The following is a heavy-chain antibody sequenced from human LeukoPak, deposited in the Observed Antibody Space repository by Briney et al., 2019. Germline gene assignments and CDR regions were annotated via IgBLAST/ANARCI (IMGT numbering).Heavy chain of an antibody. D-gene: IGHD1-14*01. Sequence: ASVKVSCKASGYTFTSYGISWVRQAPGQGLEWMGWISAYNGNTNYAQKLQGRVTMTTDTSTSTAYMELRSLGSDDTAVYYCARGTTSGYYYYGMDVWGQGTTVTVSS. V-gene: IGHV1-18*01. CDR1: GYTFTSYG. CDR2: ISAYNGNT. CDR3: ARGTTSGYYYYGMDV. J-gene: IGHJ6*02.